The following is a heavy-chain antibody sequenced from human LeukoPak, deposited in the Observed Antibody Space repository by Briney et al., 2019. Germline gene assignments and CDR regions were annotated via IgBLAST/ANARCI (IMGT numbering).Heavy chain of an antibody. J-gene: IGHJ4*02. CDR3: ASEVTRAFDY. CDR2: INHSGST. Sequence: SETLSLTCAVYGGSFSGYYWSWIRQPPGKGLEWIGEINHSGSTNYNPSLKSRVTISVDTSKNQFSLKLGSVTAADTAVYYCASEVTRAFDYWGQGTLVTVSS. V-gene: IGHV4-34*01. CDR1: GGSFSGYY.